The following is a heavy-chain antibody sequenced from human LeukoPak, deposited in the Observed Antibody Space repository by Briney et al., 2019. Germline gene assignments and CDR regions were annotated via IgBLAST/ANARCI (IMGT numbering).Heavy chain of an antibody. V-gene: IGHV3-30*04. CDR2: ISYDGSDK. CDR3: ARTPKVWEWELLDYFDY. CDR1: GFTFSSYA. D-gene: IGHD1-26*01. Sequence: PGRSLRLSCAASGFTFSSYAMHWVRQAPGKGLEWVAVISYDGSDKYYADSVKGRFTISRDNSKNTLYLQMNSLRAEDTAVYYCARTPKVWEWELLDYFDYWGQGTLVTVSS. J-gene: IGHJ4*02.